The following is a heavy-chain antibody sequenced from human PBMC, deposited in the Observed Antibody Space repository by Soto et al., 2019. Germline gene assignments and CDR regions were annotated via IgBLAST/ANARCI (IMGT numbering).Heavy chain of an antibody. CDR2: IYESVNT. Sequence: SETLSLTCTVSGGSISNHYWTWIRQPPGKGLEWIGYIYESVNTKYNPSLKSRVTISLDPSRKQFSLKLSSVTAADTAVYFCVRVGYYYYFYDMDVWGQGHTGIVS. CDR1: GGSISNHY. CDR3: VRVGYYYYFYDMDV. J-gene: IGHJ6*02. V-gene: IGHV4-59*11.